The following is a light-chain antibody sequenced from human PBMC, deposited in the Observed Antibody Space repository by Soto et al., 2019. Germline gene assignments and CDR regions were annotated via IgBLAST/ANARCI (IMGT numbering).Light chain of an antibody. Sequence: DIQMTQSPSSLSASVVDRVTISCRASQSITTYLNWYRQKPGKPPELLIYTASTLQSGVPSRFSGSGSGTDFTLTISGLQPEDFATYYCQQSYSTPPDTFGQGTKLEI. CDR1: QSITTY. V-gene: IGKV1-39*01. J-gene: IGKJ2*01. CDR3: QQSYSTPPDT. CDR2: TAS.